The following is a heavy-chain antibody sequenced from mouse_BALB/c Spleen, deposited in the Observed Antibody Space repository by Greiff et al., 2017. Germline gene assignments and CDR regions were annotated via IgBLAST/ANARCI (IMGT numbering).Heavy chain of an antibody. CDR2: IDPSNSET. CDR1: GYTFTSYW. J-gene: IGHJ1*01. V-gene: IGHV1-74*01. Sequence: VQLQQSGPELVRPGASVKMSCKASGYTFTSYWMHWVKQRPGQGLEWIGMIDPSNSETRLNQKFKDKATLNVDKSYNTAYMQLSSLTSEDSAVYYCAIQGETTGNWYFDVWGAGTTVTVSS. D-gene: IGHD1-1*01. CDR3: AIQGETTGNWYFDV.